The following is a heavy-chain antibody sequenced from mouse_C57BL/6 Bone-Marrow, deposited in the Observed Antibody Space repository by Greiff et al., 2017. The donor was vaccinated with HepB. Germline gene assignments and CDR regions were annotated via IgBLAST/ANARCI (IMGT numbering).Heavy chain of an antibody. J-gene: IGHJ1*03. D-gene: IGHD1-1*01. V-gene: IGHV1-64*01. CDR3: SRLTTVVARYFDV. CDR1: GYTFTSYW. Sequence: QVQLQQSGAELVKPGASVKLSCKASGYTFTSYWMHWVKQRPGQGLEWIGMIHPNSGSTNYNEKFKSKATLTVDKSSSTAYMQLSSLTSEDSAVYYCSRLTTVVARYFDVWGTGTTVTVSS. CDR2: IHPNSGST.